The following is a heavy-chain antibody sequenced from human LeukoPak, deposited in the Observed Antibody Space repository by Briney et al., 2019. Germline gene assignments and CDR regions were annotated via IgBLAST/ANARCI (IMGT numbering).Heavy chain of an antibody. Sequence: ASVKVSCKASGYTFTSYGITWVRQAPGQGLEWLGWISAYNGNTNYAQKFQGRVTMTTDTSTSTAYMELRSLRSDDTAVYYCAGDGGYDSSGSWYFDLWGRGTLVTVSS. J-gene: IGHJ2*01. CDR2: ISAYNGNT. CDR3: AGDGGYDSSGSWYFDL. V-gene: IGHV1-18*01. CDR1: GYTFTSYG. D-gene: IGHD3-22*01.